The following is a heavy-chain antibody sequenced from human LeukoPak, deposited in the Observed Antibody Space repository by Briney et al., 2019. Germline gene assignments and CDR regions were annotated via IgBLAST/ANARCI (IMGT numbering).Heavy chain of an antibody. J-gene: IGHJ6*03. CDR3: AKEGAPSVDFFYMDV. CDR1: GFTFSTYG. CDR2: IRYDGSNK. Sequence: GGSLRLSCAASGFTFSTYGMHWVRQAPGKGLEWVAFIRYDGSNKYFADSVKGRFTISRDNSKNTLYLQMNSLKSEDTAVYYCAKEGAPSVDFFYMDVWGKGTTVTVSS. D-gene: IGHD1-26*01. V-gene: IGHV3-30*02.